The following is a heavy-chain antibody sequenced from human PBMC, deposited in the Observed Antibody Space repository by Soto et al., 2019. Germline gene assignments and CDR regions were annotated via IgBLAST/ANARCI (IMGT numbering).Heavy chain of an antibody. Sequence: SVKVSCKASGFTFTSSAMQWVRQARGQRLEWIGWIVVGSGNTNYAQKFQERVTITRDISTSTAYMELSSLRSEDTAVYYRAGEYCSGGSCPLYYGMDVWGQGTTVTVSS. CDR1: GFTFTSSA. J-gene: IGHJ6*02. CDR3: AGEYCSGGSCPLYYGMDV. V-gene: IGHV1-58*02. D-gene: IGHD2-15*01. CDR2: IVVGSGNT.